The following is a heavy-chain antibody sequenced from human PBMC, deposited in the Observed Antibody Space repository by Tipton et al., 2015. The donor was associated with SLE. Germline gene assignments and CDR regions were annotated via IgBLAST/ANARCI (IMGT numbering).Heavy chain of an antibody. CDR2: INPNSGGT. Sequence: QVQLVQSGAEVKKPGASVKVSCKASGYTFTGYYMHWARQTPGQGLEWMGWINPNSGGTNCAQKFQGRVTMTRDTSISTAYMELSRLRSDDTAVYYCARDPLVLLNAFDIWGQGTMVTVSS. CDR1: GYTFTGYY. D-gene: IGHD2-8*02. J-gene: IGHJ3*02. CDR3: ARDPLVLLNAFDI. V-gene: IGHV1-2*02.